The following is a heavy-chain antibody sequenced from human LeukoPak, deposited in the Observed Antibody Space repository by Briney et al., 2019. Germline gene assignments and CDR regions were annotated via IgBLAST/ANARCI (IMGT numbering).Heavy chain of an antibody. Sequence: ASVKVSCKRSGFTFTNFGFTWVRQAPGQGLEWMGWISADNRNTNDAQKLQGRVTMTTDTSTSTAYMELRSLRSDDTAVYHCARGLYYDSSGYPALQYWGQGTLVTVSS. CDR1: GFTFTNFG. D-gene: IGHD3-22*01. CDR3: ARGLYYDSSGYPALQY. V-gene: IGHV1-18*01. CDR2: ISADNRNT. J-gene: IGHJ4*02.